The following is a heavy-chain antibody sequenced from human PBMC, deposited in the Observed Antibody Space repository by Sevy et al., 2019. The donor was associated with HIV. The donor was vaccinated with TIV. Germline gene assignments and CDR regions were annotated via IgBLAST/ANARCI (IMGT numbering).Heavy chain of an antibody. CDR3: ARDKLLPVMVSMVRGALSYYFDY. J-gene: IGHJ4*02. CDR2: IWYDGSTK. Sequence: GGSLRLSCAASGFTFSDYGMHWVRQTPGKGLEWVAVIWYDGSTKYYADSVKGRFTISRDNSKNTLYLQMNSLRAEDTAVYHCARDKLLPVMVSMVRGALSYYFDYWGQGTLVTVSS. V-gene: IGHV3-33*01. CDR1: GFTFSDYG. D-gene: IGHD3-10*01.